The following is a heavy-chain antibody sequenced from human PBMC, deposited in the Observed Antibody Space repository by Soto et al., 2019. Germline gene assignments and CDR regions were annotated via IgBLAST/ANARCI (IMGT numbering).Heavy chain of an antibody. Sequence: GGSLRLSCAASGFTFSSYAMSWARQAPGKGLEWVSAISGSGGSTYYAYSVKGRFTISRDNSKNTLYLQMNSLRAEDTAVYYCAKEGSLPTYDDFWSGYYSRRTRMDVGGQGTTVTVSS. V-gene: IGHV3-23*01. CDR3: AKEGSLPTYDDFWSGYYSRRTRMDV. CDR2: ISGSGGST. CDR1: GFTFSSYA. J-gene: IGHJ6*02. D-gene: IGHD3-3*01.